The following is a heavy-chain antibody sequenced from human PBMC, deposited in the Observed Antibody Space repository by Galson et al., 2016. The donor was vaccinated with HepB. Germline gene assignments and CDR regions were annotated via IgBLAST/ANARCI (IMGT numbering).Heavy chain of an antibody. Sequence: SLRLSCAASGFTFSAYGMHWVRQAPGKRLEWVATIWYDVIKRYHADSVKGRFTISRDNSKNTLSLQMKSLRAEDTAVYYCARADSRSYASKWSLDYWGQGTLVTVSS. CDR1: GFTFSAYG. D-gene: IGHD3-16*01. J-gene: IGHJ4*02. CDR2: IWYDVIKR. CDR3: ARADSRSYASKWSLDY. V-gene: IGHV3-33*01.